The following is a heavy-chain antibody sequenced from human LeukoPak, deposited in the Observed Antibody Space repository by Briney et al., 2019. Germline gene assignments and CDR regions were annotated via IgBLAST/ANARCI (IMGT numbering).Heavy chain of an antibody. CDR2: INPNGGGT. CDR1: GYTFTGYY. CDR3: AREPAGVGYCSSTSCPGIDY. Sequence: ASVKVSCKASGYTFTGYYMHWVRQAPGQGLEWMGWINPNGGGTNYAQKFQGRVTMTRDTSISTAYMELSRLRSDDTAVYYCAREPAGVGYCSSTSCPGIDYWGQGTLVTVSS. V-gene: IGHV1-2*02. J-gene: IGHJ4*02. D-gene: IGHD2-2*01.